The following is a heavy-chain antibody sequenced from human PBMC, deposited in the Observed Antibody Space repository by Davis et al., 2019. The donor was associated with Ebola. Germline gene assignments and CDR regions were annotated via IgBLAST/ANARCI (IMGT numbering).Heavy chain of an antibody. V-gene: IGHV3-7*01. CDR2: IKQDGSEK. Sequence: GGSLRLSCAASGFTFSSYWMSWVRQAPGKGLEWVANIKQDGSEKYYVDSVKGRFTISRDNAKNSLYLQMNSLRAEDTAVYYCARGMTYYDFWSGYPSLTHDYWGQGTLVTVSS. J-gene: IGHJ4*02. CDR1: GFTFSSYW. D-gene: IGHD3-3*01. CDR3: ARGMTYYDFWSGYPSLTHDY.